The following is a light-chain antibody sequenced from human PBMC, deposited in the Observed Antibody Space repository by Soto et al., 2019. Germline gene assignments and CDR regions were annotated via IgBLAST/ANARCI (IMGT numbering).Light chain of an antibody. J-gene: IGLJ1*01. Sequence: QSALTQSASVSGSPGQSITLSCTGSSSDVGGYNYVSWYQQHPGKAPKLIIYEVNHRPSGISHRFSGSKSANTASLTISGLQAEDEADYYCLSYTSTSSLYVFGTGTKVTVL. CDR2: EVN. CDR1: SSDVGGYNY. CDR3: LSYTSTSSLYV. V-gene: IGLV2-14*03.